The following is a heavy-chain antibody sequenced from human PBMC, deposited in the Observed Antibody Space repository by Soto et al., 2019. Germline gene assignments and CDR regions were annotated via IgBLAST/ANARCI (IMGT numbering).Heavy chain of an antibody. J-gene: IGHJ4*02. Sequence: ASVKVSCKASGYTFASYFMHWVRQAPGQGLEWMGIINLSGGSTSYTKKFQGRVTLTRDTSTSTVYMELSSLRSEDTAIYYCTRQIYYGSVNYYYFDYWGQGTLVTVSS. V-gene: IGHV1-46*01. D-gene: IGHD3-10*01. CDR3: TRQIYYGSVNYYYFDY. CDR1: GYTFASYF. CDR2: INLSGGST.